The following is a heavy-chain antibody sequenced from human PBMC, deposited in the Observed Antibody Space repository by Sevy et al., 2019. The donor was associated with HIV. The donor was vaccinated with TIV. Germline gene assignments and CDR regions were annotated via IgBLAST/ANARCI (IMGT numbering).Heavy chain of an antibody. D-gene: IGHD2-15*01. CDR2: LDPGNGEI. J-gene: IGHJ5*02. Sequence: ASVKVSCKVFGYSLSKLSMHWVRQAPGKGLEWMGSLDPGNGEITYAQTLQGRVTMTEDTSTDTAYMELSGLTSEDTAKFFRATRGLGYYSGSSYYQGDWFDPWGQGTLVTVSS. CDR1: GYSLSKLS. CDR3: ATRGLGYYSGSSYYQGDWFDP. V-gene: IGHV1-24*01.